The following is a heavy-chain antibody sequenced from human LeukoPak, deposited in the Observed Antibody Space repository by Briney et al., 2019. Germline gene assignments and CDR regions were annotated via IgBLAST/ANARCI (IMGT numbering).Heavy chain of an antibody. J-gene: IGHJ4*02. CDR1: GYTLTELS. V-gene: IGHV1-24*01. CDR3: ATGPSVIAAAGPRYFDY. D-gene: IGHD6-13*01. Sequence: ASVKVSCKVSGYTLTELSMHWVRQAPGKGLEWMGGFDPEDGETIYAQKFQGRVTMTEDTSTDTAYMELSSLRSEDTAVYYCATGPSVIAAAGPRYFDYWGQGTLVTVSS. CDR2: FDPEDGET.